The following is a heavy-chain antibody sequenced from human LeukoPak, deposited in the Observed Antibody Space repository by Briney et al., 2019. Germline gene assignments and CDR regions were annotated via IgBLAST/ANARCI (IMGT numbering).Heavy chain of an antibody. CDR1: GGSLSGYY. J-gene: IGHJ2*01. CDR2: INHSGST. Sequence: PSETLSLTCAVYGGSLSGYYWSWIRQPPEKGLEWIGEINHSGSTNYNPSLRSRVTISVDTSKNQSSLKLSSVTAADTAVYYCARVFQRLLAPRQPERGGYFDPWGRGTLVTVSS. D-gene: IGHD3-10*01. CDR3: ARVFQRLLAPRQPERGGYFDP. V-gene: IGHV4-34*01.